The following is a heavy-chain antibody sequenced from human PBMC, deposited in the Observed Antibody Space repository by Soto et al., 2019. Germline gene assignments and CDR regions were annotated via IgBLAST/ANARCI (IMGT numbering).Heavy chain of an antibody. CDR3: ARGLEYYGMDV. CDR2: IFHSRST. CDR1: GYSISSDYY. V-gene: IGHV4-38-2*01. J-gene: IGHJ6*02. Sequence: SETLSLTCAVSGYSISSDYYLGWIRQPPGKGLEWIGSIFHSRSTYYNPSLKSRITISVDTSKNQFSLKLSSVTAADTAVYYCARGLEYYGMDVWGQGTTVTVSS.